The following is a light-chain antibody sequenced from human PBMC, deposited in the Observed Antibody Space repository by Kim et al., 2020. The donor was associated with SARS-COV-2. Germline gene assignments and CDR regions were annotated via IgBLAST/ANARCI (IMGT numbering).Light chain of an antibody. Sequence: CTLSSGYSNYKVDGYQQRPGKGPRFVMRVGTGGIVGSKGDGIPDRFSVLGSGLNRYLTIKNIQEEDESDYHCGADHGSGSNFVWVFGGGTQLTVL. CDR2: VGTGGIVG. V-gene: IGLV9-49*01. CDR1: SGYSNYK. CDR3: GADHGSGSNFVWV. J-gene: IGLJ3*02.